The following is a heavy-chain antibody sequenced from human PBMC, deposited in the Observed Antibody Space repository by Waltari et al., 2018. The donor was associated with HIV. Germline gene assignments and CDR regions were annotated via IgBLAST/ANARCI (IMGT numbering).Heavy chain of an antibody. D-gene: IGHD3-3*01. Sequence: QVQLVESGGGVVQPGRSLRLSCAASGFTFSIYSMHWVRQAPGKGLEWVALISYDGSNKYYADSVKGRFTISRDNSKNSLYLQMNSLRADDTAVYYCARGLLDDFWSGYYPRAYGLDVWGQGTTVTVSS. CDR2: ISYDGSNK. CDR3: ARGLLDDFWSGYYPRAYGLDV. J-gene: IGHJ6*02. CDR1: GFTFSIYS. V-gene: IGHV3-30*04.